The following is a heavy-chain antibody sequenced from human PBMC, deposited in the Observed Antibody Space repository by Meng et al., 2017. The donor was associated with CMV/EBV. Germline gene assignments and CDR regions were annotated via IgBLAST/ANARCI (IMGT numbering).Heavy chain of an antibody. CDR1: GFTFSSYS. J-gene: IGHJ4*02. D-gene: IGHD6-13*01. Sequence: GESLKISCAASGFTFSSYSMNWVRQAPGKGLEWVSSISSSSYIYYADSVKGRFTTSRDNAKNSLYLQMNSLRAEDTAVYYCASYHHSSSQWYFDYWGQGTLVTVSS. CDR2: ISSSSYI. CDR3: ASYHHSSSQWYFDY. V-gene: IGHV3-21*01.